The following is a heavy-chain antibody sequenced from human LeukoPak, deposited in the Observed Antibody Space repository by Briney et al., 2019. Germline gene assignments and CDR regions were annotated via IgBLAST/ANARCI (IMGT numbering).Heavy chain of an antibody. CDR3: ARKPRTTVEDY. V-gene: IGHV1-18*01. CDR1: GGTFSSYG. CDR2: IGAYNGET. D-gene: IGHD4-23*01. J-gene: IGHJ4*02. Sequence: ASVKVSCKASGGTFSSYGFSWVRQAPGQGLEWVGWIGAYNGETNYARKFQGRVTLATDTSTSTAYMELRSLRSDDTAVYYCARKPRTTVEDYWGQGTLVTVSS.